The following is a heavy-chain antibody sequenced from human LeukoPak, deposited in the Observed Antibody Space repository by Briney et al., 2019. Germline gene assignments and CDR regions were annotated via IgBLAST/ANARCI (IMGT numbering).Heavy chain of an antibody. V-gene: IGHV3-9*01. CDR1: GFTFDDYA. J-gene: IGHJ4*02. D-gene: IGHD6-13*01. Sequence: GGSLRLSCAASGFTFDDYAMHWVRQAPGKGLEWVPGISWNSGSIGYADSVKGRFTISRDNAKNSLYLQMNSLRAEDTALYYCAKDIRYSSSWPDYWGQGTLVTVSS. CDR2: ISWNSGSI. CDR3: AKDIRYSSSWPDY.